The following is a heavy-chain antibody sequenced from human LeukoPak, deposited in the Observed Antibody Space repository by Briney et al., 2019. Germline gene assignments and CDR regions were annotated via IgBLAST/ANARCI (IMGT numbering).Heavy chain of an antibody. CDR1: GVNFSSYW. Sequence: GGSLRLSCAVSGVNFSSYWMSWVRQAPGKGLEWVANIKQDGSEEYYVDSVKGRFTISTDNAKNSLYLQMNSLRAEDTAVYYCARVKFVGNSQGWFDPWGQGTLVTVSS. V-gene: IGHV3-7*01. D-gene: IGHD4-23*01. J-gene: IGHJ5*02. CDR3: ARVKFVGNSQGWFDP. CDR2: IKQDGSEE.